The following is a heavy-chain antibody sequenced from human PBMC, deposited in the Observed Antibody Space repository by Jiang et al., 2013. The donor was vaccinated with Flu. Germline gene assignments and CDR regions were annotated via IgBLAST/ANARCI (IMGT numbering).Heavy chain of an antibody. CDR3: TREGYDSSGYSTNFFDH. CDR2: INPSGGRT. J-gene: IGHJ4*02. CDR1: GYPFSIYY. D-gene: IGHD3-22*01. V-gene: IGHV1-46*01. Sequence: AEVKKPGASVKISCRASGYPFSIYYLHWVRQAPGQGLEWMGKINPSGGRTGYAQKFQGRVTLTRDASTSTVYLQLSSLRSDDTAIYYCTREGYDSSGYSTNFFDHWGQGTLVTVSS.